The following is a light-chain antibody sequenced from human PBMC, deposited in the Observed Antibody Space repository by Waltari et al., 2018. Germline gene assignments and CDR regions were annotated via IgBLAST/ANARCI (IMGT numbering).Light chain of an antibody. J-gene: IGLJ2*01. CDR2: DVV. V-gene: IGLV2-11*01. CDR3: CTYVGTYTL. Sequence: QSALTHPPSVSGSPGQSFTISRTGPVGDIAGYNLFDWYHLHPGKAPKLLIYDVVRRPSGVPDRFSGSKSANTASLTISGLRTDDEADYYCCTYVGTYTLFGGGTKVTVL. CDR1: VGDIAGYNL.